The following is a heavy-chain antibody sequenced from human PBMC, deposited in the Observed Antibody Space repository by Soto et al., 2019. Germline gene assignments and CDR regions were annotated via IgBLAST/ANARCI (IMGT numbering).Heavy chain of an antibody. CDR3: ARDALGPIAAAGISYYYYGMDV. D-gene: IGHD6-13*01. J-gene: IGHJ6*02. CDR2: INAGNGNT. CDR1: GYTFTSYA. Sequence: ASVKVSCKASGYTFTSYAMHWVRQAPGQRLEWMGWINAGNGNTKYSQKFQGRVTITRDTSASTAYMGLSSLRSEDTAVYYCARDALGPIAAAGISYYYYGMDVWGQGTTVTVSS. V-gene: IGHV1-3*01.